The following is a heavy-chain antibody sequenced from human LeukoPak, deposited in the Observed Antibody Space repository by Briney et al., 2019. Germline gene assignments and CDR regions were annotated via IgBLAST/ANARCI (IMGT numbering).Heavy chain of an antibody. Sequence: ASVKVSCKVSGYMFTELPIHWVRQNPAKGLEWMGGFDPADGEPVYAQNFKDRLTMTEDTSTETAYMNLRSLGSEDTAVYYCAAGPDCSSTSCLFEFWGQGTLVTVSS. CDR1: GYMFTELP. V-gene: IGHV1-24*01. D-gene: IGHD2-2*01. CDR2: FDPADGEP. J-gene: IGHJ4*02. CDR3: AAGPDCSSTSCLFEF.